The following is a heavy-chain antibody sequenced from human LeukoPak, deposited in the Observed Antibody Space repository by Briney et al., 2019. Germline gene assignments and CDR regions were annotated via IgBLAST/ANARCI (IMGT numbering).Heavy chain of an antibody. V-gene: IGHV3-23*01. CDR2: ISGSGGST. CDR3: ARADLGSCSGGSCYGHY. Sequence: HPGGSLRLSCAASGFTFSSYAMSWVRQAPGKGLEWVSAISGSGGSTYYADSVKGRFTISRDNSKNTLYLQMNNLRAEDTAVYYCARADLGSCSGGSCYGHYWGQGTLVTVSS. J-gene: IGHJ4*02. D-gene: IGHD2-15*01. CDR1: GFTFSSYA.